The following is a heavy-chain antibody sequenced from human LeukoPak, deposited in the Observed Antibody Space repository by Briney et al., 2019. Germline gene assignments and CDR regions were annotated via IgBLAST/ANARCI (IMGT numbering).Heavy chain of an antibody. J-gene: IGHJ4*02. CDR1: GGSFSGYY. CDR2: INHSGSI. CDR3: ARRKSDRSSWFPGISNYFDY. Sequence: SETLSLTCAVYGGSFSGYYWSWIRQPPGKGLEWIGEINHSGSINYNPSLKSRVTISVDTSKNRFSLKLSSVTAADTAVYYCARRKSDRSSWFPGISNYFDYWGQGALVTVSS. D-gene: IGHD6-13*01. V-gene: IGHV4-34*01.